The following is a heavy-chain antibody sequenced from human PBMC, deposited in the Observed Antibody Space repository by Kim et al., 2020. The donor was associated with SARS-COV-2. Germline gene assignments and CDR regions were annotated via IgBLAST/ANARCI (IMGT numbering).Heavy chain of an antibody. CDR2: IRWNSRVI. J-gene: IGHJ4*02. V-gene: IGHV3-9*01. CDR3: AKEGFGEYYFDI. CDR1: GFAFDDYA. D-gene: IGHD3-10*01. Sequence: GGSLRLSCAASGFAFDDYAMHWVRQAPGKGLEWVSGIRWNSRVIGYADSVRGRFTISRDNAKNSLYLQMDSLSAEDTAFYYCAKEGFGEYYFDIWGRGTLVTVSS.